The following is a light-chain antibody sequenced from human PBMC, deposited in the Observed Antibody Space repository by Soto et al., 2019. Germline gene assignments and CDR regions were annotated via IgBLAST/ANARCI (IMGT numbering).Light chain of an antibody. CDR3: AAWDDSLNGVV. Sequence: QSVLTQPPSASGTPGQTSALPCSGGSSNIGIHTVNWYQQLPGTAPRLLIYSNTQRPSGVPDRFSGSKSGTSASLAISGLQSEYEGDYYCAAWDDSLNGVVFGGGSKRTVL. CDR2: SNT. J-gene: IGLJ2*01. V-gene: IGLV1-44*01. CDR1: SSNIGIHT.